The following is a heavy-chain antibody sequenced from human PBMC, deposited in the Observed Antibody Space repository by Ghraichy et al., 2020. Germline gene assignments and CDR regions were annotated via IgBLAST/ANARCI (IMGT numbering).Heavy chain of an antibody. CDR1: GFTFSSSD. CDR2: TQYDGSNR. CDR3: AKVIRAEWEQLWYYYYGMDV. J-gene: IGHJ6*02. Sequence: GGSLRLSCAASGFTFSSSDMHWFRQAPGKGLEWVAFTQYDGSNRYYADSVKGRFTISRDNSKNTLYLQMNSLRAEDTAVYYCAKVIRAEWEQLWYYYYGMDVWGQGTPVTVSS. D-gene: IGHD1-26*01. V-gene: IGHV3-30*02.